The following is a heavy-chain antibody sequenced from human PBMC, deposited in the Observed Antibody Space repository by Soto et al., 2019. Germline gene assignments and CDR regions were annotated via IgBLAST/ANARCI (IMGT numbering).Heavy chain of an antibody. CDR3: ARDSSGWPLDAFDI. D-gene: IGHD6-19*01. V-gene: IGHV4-39*01. CDR1: GGSISSSSYY. J-gene: IGHJ3*02. Sequence: QLQLQESGPGLVKPSETLSLTCTVSGGSISSSSYYWGWIRQPPGKGLEWIGSIYYSGSTYYNPSLKSRVTISVDTSKNQFSLKLSSVTAADTAVYYWARDSSGWPLDAFDIWGQGTMVTVSS. CDR2: IYYSGST.